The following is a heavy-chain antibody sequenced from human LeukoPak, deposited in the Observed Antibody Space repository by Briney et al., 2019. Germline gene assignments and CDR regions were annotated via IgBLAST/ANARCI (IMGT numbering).Heavy chain of an antibody. D-gene: IGHD1-1*01. V-gene: IGHV3-30*16. CDR3: ARGTTFDY. CDR2: ISYDGSNK. J-gene: IGHJ4*02. CDR1: GFTFSSYA. Sequence: PGGPLRLSCAASGFTFSSYAMHWVRQAPGKGLEWVAVISYDGSNKYYADSVKGRFTISRDNSKNTLYLQMNSLRAEDTAVYYCARGTTFDYWGQGTLVTVSS.